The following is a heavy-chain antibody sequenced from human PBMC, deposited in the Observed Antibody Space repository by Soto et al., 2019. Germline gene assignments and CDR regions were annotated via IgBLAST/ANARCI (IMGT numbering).Heavy chain of an antibody. V-gene: IGHV4-31*03. CDR3: AGDDYDSSGYDY. J-gene: IGHJ4*02. CDR1: GGSISSGGYY. CDR2: IYYSGST. Sequence: QVQLQESGPGLVKPSQALSLTCTVSGGSISSGGYYWSWLRQHPGKGLEWIGYIYYSGSTYYNPSLKSRVTISVDTSKNQFSLKLSSVTAADTAVYYGAGDDYDSSGYDYWGQGTLVTVSS. D-gene: IGHD3-22*01.